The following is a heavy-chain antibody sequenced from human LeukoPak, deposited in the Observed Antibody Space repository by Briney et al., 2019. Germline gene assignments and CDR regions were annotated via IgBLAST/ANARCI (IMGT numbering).Heavy chain of an antibody. CDR1: GDIITNYA. CDR2: IIPIFGTS. D-gene: IGHD2-2*01. V-gene: IGHV1-69*06. Sequence: SVKVSCKTSGDIITNYAISWVRQAPGQGLEWVGVIIPIFGTSNYAQKFQGRVTITADKSTDTAYMELSSLRSEDTAVYYCARVAAAIPRWYFDLWGRGTLVTVSS. CDR3: ARVAAAIPRWYFDL. J-gene: IGHJ2*01.